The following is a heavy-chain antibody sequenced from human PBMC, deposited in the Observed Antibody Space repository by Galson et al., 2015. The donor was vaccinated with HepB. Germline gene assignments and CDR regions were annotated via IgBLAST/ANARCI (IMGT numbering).Heavy chain of an antibody. CDR2: INPSGGST. Sequence: SVKVSCKASGYTSTCYYMHWVRQAPGQGLEWMGIINPSGGSTSYAQKFQGRVTMTRDTSTSTVYMELSSLRSEDTAVYYCARQAFGYSSGWLFDYWGQGTLVTVSS. J-gene: IGHJ4*02. CDR3: ARQAFGYSSGWLFDY. D-gene: IGHD6-19*01. V-gene: IGHV1-46*03. CDR1: GYTSTCYY.